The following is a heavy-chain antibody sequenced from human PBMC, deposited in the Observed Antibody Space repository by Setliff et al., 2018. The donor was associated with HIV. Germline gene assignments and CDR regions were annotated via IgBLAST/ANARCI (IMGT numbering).Heavy chain of an antibody. CDR2: INPNSGAT. Sequence: RASVKVSCKASGYTFTDYFVHWVRQAPGQGLEWMGWINPNSGATNYVQDFQGRVTMTRDTSINTVYMELTSLRSDDTAIYYCARSATFLEVGVAKWGPGTLVTVSS. J-gene: IGHJ4*02. V-gene: IGHV1-2*02. CDR1: GYTFTDYF. D-gene: IGHD2-15*01. CDR3: ARSATFLEVGVAK.